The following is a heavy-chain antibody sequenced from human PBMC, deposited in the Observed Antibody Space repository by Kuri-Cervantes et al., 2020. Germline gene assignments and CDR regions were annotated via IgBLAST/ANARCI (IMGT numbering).Heavy chain of an antibody. D-gene: IGHD1-7*01. CDR3: TRYNWNYDAFDI. Sequence: GVSLRLSCAASGFTFSGSAMHWVRQASGKGLEWVGRIRSKANSYATAYAASVKGRFTISRDDSKNTAYLQMNSLKTEDTAVYYCTRYNWNYDAFDIWGQGTMVTVSS. CDR2: IRSKANSYAT. V-gene: IGHV3-73*01. J-gene: IGHJ3*02. CDR1: GFTFSGSA.